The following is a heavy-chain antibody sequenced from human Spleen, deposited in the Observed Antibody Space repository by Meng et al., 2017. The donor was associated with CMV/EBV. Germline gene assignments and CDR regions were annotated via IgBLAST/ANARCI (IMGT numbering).Heavy chain of an antibody. CDR2: IYYSGST. CDR3: ARGSGYPGVFDY. V-gene: IGHV4-31*02. Sequence: VSGGSSSNSATFYWTWIRQHPGKGLEWMGYIYYSGSTYYNPSLQSRVSISKDTSKNQFSLRLRSVTAADTAVYYCARGSGYPGVFDYWGQGTLVTVSS. J-gene: IGHJ4*02. CDR1: GGSSSNSATFY. D-gene: IGHD5-12*01.